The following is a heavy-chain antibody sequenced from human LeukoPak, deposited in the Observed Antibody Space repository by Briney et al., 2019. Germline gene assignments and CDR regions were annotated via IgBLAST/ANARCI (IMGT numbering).Heavy chain of an antibody. V-gene: IGHV1-18*01. CDR3: ARDYGDYETTERFDY. J-gene: IGHJ4*02. D-gene: IGHD4-17*01. CDR2: ISAYNGNT. CDR1: GYTFTSYG. Sequence: GASVKVSCKASGYTFTSYGISWVRQAPGQGLEWMGWISAYNGNTNYAQKLQGRVTMTTDTSTSTAYMELRSLRSDDTAVYYCARDYGDYETTERFDYWGQGTLVTVSS.